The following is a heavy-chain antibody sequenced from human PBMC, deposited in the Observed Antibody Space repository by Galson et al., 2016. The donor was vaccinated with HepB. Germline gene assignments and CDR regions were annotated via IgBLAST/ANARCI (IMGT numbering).Heavy chain of an antibody. Sequence: SETLSLTCAVYGGSFRNYYWTWIRQSPEKGLEWIGDINESGGSNYNPSFDSPVTISLDTAKNQFSLNMYSVTAADTGVYYCARAKRPPRSSSFGYSWFAPWGQGTPFIVSS. CDR3: ARAKRPPRSSSFGYSWFAP. CDR1: GGSFRNYY. D-gene: IGHD3-3*01. CDR2: INESGGS. J-gene: IGHJ5*02. V-gene: IGHV4-34*01.